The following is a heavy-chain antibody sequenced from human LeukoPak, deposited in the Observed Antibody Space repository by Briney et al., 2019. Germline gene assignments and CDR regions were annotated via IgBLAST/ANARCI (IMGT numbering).Heavy chain of an antibody. J-gene: IGHJ3*02. V-gene: IGHV3-48*01. Sequence: GGSLRLSCAASGFTFSSSNMHWVRQAPGKGLEWVSFISGTTTAIYYADSVKGRFTISRDIARKSLYLQMNSLRAEDTAVYYCAREALTGYDTFDIWGQGTMVTVSS. CDR1: GFTFSSSN. CDR2: ISGTTTAI. D-gene: IGHD3-9*01. CDR3: AREALTGYDTFDI.